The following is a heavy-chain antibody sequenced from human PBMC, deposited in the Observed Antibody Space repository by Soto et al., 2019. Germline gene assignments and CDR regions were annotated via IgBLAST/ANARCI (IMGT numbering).Heavy chain of an antibody. J-gene: IGHJ4*02. CDR2: IWSDGSNK. Sequence: QVQLVESGGGVVQPGRSLRLSCAASGFAVSSYGRHWVRQAPGKGLEWVALIWSDGSNKYYADSVKGRFTISRDNSKNTLYLQMNSLRAEDTAVYYCARVDRSGWVFDYWGPGALVTVSS. D-gene: IGHD6-19*01. V-gene: IGHV3-33*01. CDR1: GFAVSSYG. CDR3: ARVDRSGWVFDY.